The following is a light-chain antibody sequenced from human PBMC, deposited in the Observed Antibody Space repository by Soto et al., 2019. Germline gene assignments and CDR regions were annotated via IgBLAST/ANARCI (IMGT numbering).Light chain of an antibody. J-gene: IGKJ5*01. CDR2: GAS. Sequence: EILLTQSPGTLSLSPGERATLSCRASQSVSSTYLAWYQQKPGQSPRLLIHGASSRASGIPDRFSGSGSGTDFTLTINRLETEDFAVYYCHQYGISPPVTFGQGTRLEIK. CDR1: QSVSSTY. CDR3: HQYGISPPVT. V-gene: IGKV3-20*01.